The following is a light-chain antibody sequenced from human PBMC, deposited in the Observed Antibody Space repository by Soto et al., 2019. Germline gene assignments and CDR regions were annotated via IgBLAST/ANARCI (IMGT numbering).Light chain of an antibody. CDR3: QQYNSYSLT. V-gene: IGKV1-5*01. Sequence: DIPMTQSPSTLSASVGDRVTITCRASQSISSWLGWYQQKPGKAPKLLIYDASSLESGVPSRFSGSGSGTEFTLTISSLQPDDFATYYCQQYNSYSLTFGGGTKVEIK. CDR1: QSISSW. CDR2: DAS. J-gene: IGKJ4*01.